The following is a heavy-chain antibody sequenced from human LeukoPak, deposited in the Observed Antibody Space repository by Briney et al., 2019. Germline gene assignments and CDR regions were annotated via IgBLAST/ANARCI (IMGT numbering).Heavy chain of an antibody. CDR1: GFTFDDYG. CDR3: AGPSRYYDSSGYYTGAFDI. D-gene: IGHD3-22*01. V-gene: IGHV3-20*04. Sequence: GGSLRLSCAASGFTFDDYGMSWVRQAPGKGLEWVSGINWNGGSTGYADSVKGRFTISRDNAKNSLYLQMNSLRAEDTALYYCAGPSRYYDSSGYYTGAFDIWGQGTMVTVSS. J-gene: IGHJ3*02. CDR2: INWNGGST.